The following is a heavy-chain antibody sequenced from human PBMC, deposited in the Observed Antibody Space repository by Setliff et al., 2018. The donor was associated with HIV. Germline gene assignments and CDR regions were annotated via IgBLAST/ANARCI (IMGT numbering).Heavy chain of an antibody. Sequence: GASVKVSCKAFGYTFTSYFLHWVRQAPGQGLEWLGIIDPNGGATNNAQKLQGRLTVTTDTSTGTLYMELSNLRSDDSAVYYCARAGGGATDQAFDIWGQGT. CDR2: IDPNGGAT. CDR3: ARAGGGATDQAFDI. V-gene: IGHV1-46*01. CDR1: GYTFTSYF. J-gene: IGHJ3*02. D-gene: IGHD2-2*01.